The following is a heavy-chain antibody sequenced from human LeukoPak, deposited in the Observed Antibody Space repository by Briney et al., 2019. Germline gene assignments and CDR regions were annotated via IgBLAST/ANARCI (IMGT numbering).Heavy chain of an antibody. V-gene: IGHV1-18*01. J-gene: IGHJ6*02. CDR3: ARGAREQQPDYYYGLDV. Sequence: ASVKVSCKASGYTFTNYGLSWVRQAPGQGLEWMGWISAYNGNTNYTQKLQGRVTMTTDAPTSTAYMELRSLRSDDTAVYYCARGAREQQPDYYYGLDVWGQGTTVTVSS. D-gene: IGHD6-13*01. CDR1: GYTFTNYG. CDR2: ISAYNGNT.